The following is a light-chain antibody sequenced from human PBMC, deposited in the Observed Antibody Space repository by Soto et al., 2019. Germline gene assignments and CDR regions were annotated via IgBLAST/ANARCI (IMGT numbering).Light chain of an antibody. CDR2: CNI. J-gene: IGLJ2*01. V-gene: IGLV1-40*01. Sequence: QSVLTQPPSVSGAPGQRVTISCTGSSSNFGAGYDVHWYQHLPGTSPKLLIYCNINRPSGVPDRFSGSKSGTSASLAITGLQAEDEADYYCQSYDSSLSGAKVVFGGGTKLTVL. CDR3: QSYDSSLSGAKVV. CDR1: SSNFGAGYD.